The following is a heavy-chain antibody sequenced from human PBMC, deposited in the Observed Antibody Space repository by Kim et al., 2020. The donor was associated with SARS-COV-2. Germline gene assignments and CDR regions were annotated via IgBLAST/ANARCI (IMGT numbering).Heavy chain of an antibody. CDR2: ISFDGSNK. CDR1: GFTFSSYA. J-gene: IGHJ6*02. V-gene: IGHV3-30*04. CDR3: ARQKSDNNGSGSPSRYYYGMDV. Sequence: GGSLRLSCAASGFTFSSYAMHWVRQAPGKGLEWVAIISFDGSNKHDADSVKGRYTISRDNSMNTLYLQMNSLRAEDTAVFYCARQKSDNNGSGSPSRYYYGMDVWGQGTTVTVSS. D-gene: IGHD3-10*01.